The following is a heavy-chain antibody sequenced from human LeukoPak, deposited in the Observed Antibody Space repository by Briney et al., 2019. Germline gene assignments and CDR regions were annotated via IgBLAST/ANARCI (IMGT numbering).Heavy chain of an antibody. CDR3: ARVVQSGSLDP. CDR1: GFTFSSYT. CDR2: VLYDGSDQ. V-gene: IGHV3-30*04. D-gene: IGHD3-3*01. Sequence: GRSLRLSCAASGFTFSSYTMHWVRQAPGKGLEWVASVLYDGSDQYYADSVKGRFTISRDNSKNTVYLQMNSLTVEDTAVYYCARVVQSGSLDPWGQGTLVTVSS. J-gene: IGHJ5*02.